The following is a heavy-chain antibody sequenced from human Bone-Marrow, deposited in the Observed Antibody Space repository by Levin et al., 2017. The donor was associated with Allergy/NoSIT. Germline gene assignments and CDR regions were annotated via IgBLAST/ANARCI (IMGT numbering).Heavy chain of an antibody. Sequence: PGGSLRLSCAASGFSFNNYGFHWVRQAPGKGLEWVALIWHDGYNEYYADSVKGRFSISRDTSENTVYLQMNSLRPEDTAVYYCASYHAPSSTYFDYWGQGTLVTVSS. CDR1: GFSFNNYG. V-gene: IGHV3-33*01. J-gene: IGHJ4*02. CDR2: IWHDGYNE. D-gene: IGHD1-14*01. CDR3: ASYHAPSSTYFDY.